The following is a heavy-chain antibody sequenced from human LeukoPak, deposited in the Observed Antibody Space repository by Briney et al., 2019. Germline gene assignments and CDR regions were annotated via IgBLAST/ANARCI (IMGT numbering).Heavy chain of an antibody. CDR3: AKDGLGPPMVYFDY. CDR2: ISYDGSNK. J-gene: IGHJ4*02. Sequence: GRSLTLSCAASGFTFSSYGMHWARQAPGKGLEWVAVISYDGSNKQYAASVKGRFTISRDNSKNALYLQRNSLRAEDTAVYYCAKDGLGPPMVYFDYWGQGTLVTVSS. D-gene: IGHD3-10*01. V-gene: IGHV3-30*18. CDR1: GFTFSSYG.